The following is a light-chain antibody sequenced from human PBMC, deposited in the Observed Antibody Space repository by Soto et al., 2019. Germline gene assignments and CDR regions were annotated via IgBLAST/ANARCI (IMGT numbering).Light chain of an antibody. V-gene: IGKV1-5*01. Sequence: DIQMTQSPSTLSASVGYRVTITCRASQSISSWLAWYQQKPGKAPKLLIYDASSLESGVPSRFSGSGSGTEFTLTISSLQHDDFATYYCQQYNSYSGTFGQGTKVEIK. CDR3: QQYNSYSGT. CDR1: QSISSW. CDR2: DAS. J-gene: IGKJ1*01.